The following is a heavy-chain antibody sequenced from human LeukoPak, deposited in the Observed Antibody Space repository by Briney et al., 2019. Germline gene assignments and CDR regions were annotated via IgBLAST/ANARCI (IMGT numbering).Heavy chain of an antibody. Sequence: GRSLRLSCAASGFTFSSYAMHWVRQAPGKGLEWVAVISYDGSNKYYADSVKGRFTLSRDNSKNTLYLQMNSLRAEDTAVYYCARDDSGYSYGFADYWGQGTLVTVSS. V-gene: IGHV3-30-3*01. CDR1: GFTFSSYA. D-gene: IGHD5-18*01. J-gene: IGHJ4*02. CDR3: ARDDSGYSYGFADY. CDR2: ISYDGSNK.